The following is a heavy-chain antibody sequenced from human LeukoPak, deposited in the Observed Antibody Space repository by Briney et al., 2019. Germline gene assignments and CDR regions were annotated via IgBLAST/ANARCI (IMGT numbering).Heavy chain of an antibody. CDR1: GFTFSSYG. CDR2: ISGSGGST. CDR3: ARDRYSGSGAAFDI. V-gene: IGHV3-23*01. J-gene: IGHJ3*02. D-gene: IGHD1-26*01. Sequence: GGSLRLSCAASGFTFSSYGMSWVRQAPGKGLEWVSAISGSGGSTYYADPVKGRFTISRDNSKNTLYLQMNSLRAEDTAVYYCARDRYSGSGAAFDIWGQGTMVTVSS.